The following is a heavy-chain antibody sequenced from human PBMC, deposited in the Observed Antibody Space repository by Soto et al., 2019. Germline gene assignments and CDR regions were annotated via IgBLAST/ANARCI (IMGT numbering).Heavy chain of an antibody. Sequence: SVKFYGKASGVTCSNHGISWLRQAPGKGLEWMVGIIPFFGTTNYAQKFQGRVTITADESTRTAYIELASLRYEDTAVYYCETNVIPGAYWGQGTLVTVSS. J-gene: IGHJ4*02. CDR1: GVTCSNHG. D-gene: IGHD3-16*02. CDR2: IIPFFGTT. V-gene: IGHV1-69*13. CDR3: ETNVIPGAY.